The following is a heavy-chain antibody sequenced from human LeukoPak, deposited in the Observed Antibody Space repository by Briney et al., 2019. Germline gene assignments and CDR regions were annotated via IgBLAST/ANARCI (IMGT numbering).Heavy chain of an antibody. D-gene: IGHD1-1*01. CDR2: ISSSSSTI. Sequence: GGSLRLSCAASGFTFSSYSMNWVRQAPGEGLEWVLYISSSSSTIYYADSVKGRFTISRDNAKNSLFLQMNSLRDEDTAVYYCARAGLTTYPPNFDYWGQGTLVTVSS. V-gene: IGHV3-48*02. CDR3: ARAGLTTYPPNFDY. J-gene: IGHJ4*02. CDR1: GFTFSSYS.